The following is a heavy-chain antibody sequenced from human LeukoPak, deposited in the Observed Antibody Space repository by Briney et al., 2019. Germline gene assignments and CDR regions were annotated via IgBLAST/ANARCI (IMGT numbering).Heavy chain of an antibody. CDR3: AREAVLRYYYDSSGYGY. D-gene: IGHD3-22*01. CDR2: INHSGST. Sequence: PSETLSLTCAVYGGSFSGYYWSWIRQPPGKGLEWIGEINHSGSTNYNPSLKSRVTISVDTSKNQFSLKLSSVTAADTAVYYCAREAVLRYYYDSSGYGYWGQGTLVTVSS. V-gene: IGHV4-34*01. CDR1: GGSFSGYY. J-gene: IGHJ4*02.